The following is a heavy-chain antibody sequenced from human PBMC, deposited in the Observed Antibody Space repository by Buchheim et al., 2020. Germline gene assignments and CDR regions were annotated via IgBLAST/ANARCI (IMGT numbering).Heavy chain of an antibody. CDR3: AKALSSSGAY. D-gene: IGHD6-13*01. V-gene: IGHV3-74*01. CDR2: IKSDGSRT. CDR1: GLTFSSYW. J-gene: IGHJ4*02. Sequence: EVQLVESGGGLVQTGGSLRLSCAASGLTFSSYWIHWVRQAPGKGLVWVSRIKSDGSRTNYADSVKGRFTISSDNAKNTVYLQMNSLRAEDTAVYYCAKALSSSGAYWGQGTL.